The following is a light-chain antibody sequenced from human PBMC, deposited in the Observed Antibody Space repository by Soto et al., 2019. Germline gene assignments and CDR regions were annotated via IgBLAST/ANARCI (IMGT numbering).Light chain of an antibody. CDR2: AAS. CDR3: QKYNSAPL. Sequence: DIQMTQSPSSLSASVGDRVTITCRASQGISNDLAWYQQKPGKVPGLLIYAASTLQSGVPSRFSGSGSGTDFTLTISSQQPEDVATYYCQKYNSAPLFGGGTKVEIK. CDR1: QGISND. V-gene: IGKV1-27*01. J-gene: IGKJ4*01.